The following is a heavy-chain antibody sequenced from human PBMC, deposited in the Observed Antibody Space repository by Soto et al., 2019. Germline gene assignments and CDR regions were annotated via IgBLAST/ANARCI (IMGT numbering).Heavy chain of an antibody. D-gene: IGHD3-10*01. V-gene: IGHV3-15*01. CDR3: TTGYGSETRRYYYYGMDV. CDR1: GVTFSNAW. CDR2: IKSKTDGGTT. J-gene: IGHJ6*02. Sequence: GGSLRLSCAASGVTFSNAWMSWVRQAPGKGLEWVGRIKSKTDGGTTDYAAPVKGRFTISRDDSKNTLYLQMNSLKTEDTAVYYCTTGYGSETRRYYYYGMDVWGQGTTVTVSS.